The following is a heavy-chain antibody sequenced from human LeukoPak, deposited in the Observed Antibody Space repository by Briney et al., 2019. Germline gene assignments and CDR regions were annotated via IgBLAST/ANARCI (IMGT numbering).Heavy chain of an antibody. CDR1: CFCFRAHS. J-gene: IGHJ4*02. CDR2: IDHSGST. D-gene: IGHD3-22*01. Sequence: KPSVILSPPPSFHCFCFRAHSLSGIPPLPRMGREWIGEIDHSGSTNYNPSLKSRVTISVDTSKNQFSLKLSSVTAADTAVYYCARSIEVVVITPFDYWGQGTLVTVSS. V-gene: IGHV4-34*01. CDR3: ARSIEVVVITPFDY.